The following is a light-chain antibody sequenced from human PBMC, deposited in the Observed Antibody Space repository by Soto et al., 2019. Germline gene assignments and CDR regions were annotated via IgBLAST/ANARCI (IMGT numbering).Light chain of an antibody. CDR2: DVS. V-gene: IGLV2-14*01. CDR1: SSDVGGYNY. Sequence: ALTQPASVSGSPGQSITISCTGTSSDVGGYNYVSWYQQHPGKAPKLMIYDVSNRPSGVSNRFSGSKSGNTASLTISGLQAEDEADYYCSSYTSSSTYVFVTGTKVTV. CDR3: SSYTSSSTYV. J-gene: IGLJ1*01.